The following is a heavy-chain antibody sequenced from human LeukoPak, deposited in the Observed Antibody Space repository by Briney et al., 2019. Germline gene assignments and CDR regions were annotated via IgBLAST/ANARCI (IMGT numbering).Heavy chain of an antibody. CDR3: ARGGDIVVVPAAKRRRNWFDP. CDR2: INPNSGGT. J-gene: IGHJ5*02. Sequence: ASVKVSCKASGYTFTGYYMHWVRQAPGQGLEWMGWINPNSGGTNYAQKFQGRVTMTRDTSISTAYMELSRLRSDDTAVYYYARGGDIVVVPAAKRRRNWFDPWGQGILVTVSS. D-gene: IGHD2-2*01. CDR1: GYTFTGYY. V-gene: IGHV1-2*02.